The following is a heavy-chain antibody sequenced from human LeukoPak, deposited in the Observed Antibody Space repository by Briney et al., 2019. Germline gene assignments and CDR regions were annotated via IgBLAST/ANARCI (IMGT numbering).Heavy chain of an antibody. Sequence: AGETLRLSCAASGFTFSSYGMSWVRQAPGKGLEWVSTISGSGDSTYYADSVKGRFTISRDNSKNTLYLQMSSLRAEDTAVYYCARDPGLGYWGQGTLVTVSS. CDR3: ARDPGLGY. CDR2: ISGSGDST. D-gene: IGHD1-14*01. CDR1: GFTFSSYG. V-gene: IGHV3-23*01. J-gene: IGHJ4*02.